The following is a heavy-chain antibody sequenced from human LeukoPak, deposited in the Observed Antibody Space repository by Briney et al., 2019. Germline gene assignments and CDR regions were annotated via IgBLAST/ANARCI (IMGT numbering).Heavy chain of an antibody. D-gene: IGHD3-10*02. CDR1: GGSFSGYY. CDR3: ARVVRGATPGHFDL. V-gene: IGHV4-34*01. Sequence: SETPSLTCAVYGGSFSGYYWSWIRQPPGKGLEWIGEINHSGSTNYNPSLKSRVTISVDRSKNQFSLTLSSVTAADTAVYYCARVVRGATPGHFDLWGRGTLVTVSS. CDR2: INHSGST. J-gene: IGHJ2*01.